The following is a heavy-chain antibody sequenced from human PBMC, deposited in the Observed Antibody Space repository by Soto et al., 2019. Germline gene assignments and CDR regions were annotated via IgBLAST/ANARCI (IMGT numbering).Heavy chain of an antibody. D-gene: IGHD6-19*01. Sequence: QVQLLQSGAEVKKPGSSVRVSCEASGGTFRTYAISWVRQAPGQGLEWMGEIIPIFGTGNYAQKFQGRVTITADESTTTVYMGLRSLISEDTVVYDWAKGAVAGTPTSYYYYGMDVWGQGTTVTDSS. CDR2: IIPIFGTG. CDR3: AKGAVAGTPTSYYYYGMDV. J-gene: IGHJ6*02. V-gene: IGHV1-69*12. CDR1: GGTFRTYA.